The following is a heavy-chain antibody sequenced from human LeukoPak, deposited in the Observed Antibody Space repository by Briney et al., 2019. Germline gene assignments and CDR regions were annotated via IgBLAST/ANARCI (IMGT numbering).Heavy chain of an antibody. CDR1: GYTFTSYG. Sequence: GASVKVSCKASGYTFTSYGISWVRQAPRQGLEWMGWISAYNGNTNYAQKLQGRVTMTTDTSTSTAYMELRRLRSDDTAVYYCARDPLGGFGELSNDYWGEGTLVTVSS. D-gene: IGHD3-10*01. J-gene: IGHJ4*02. CDR2: ISAYNGNT. V-gene: IGHV1-18*01. CDR3: ARDPLGGFGELSNDY.